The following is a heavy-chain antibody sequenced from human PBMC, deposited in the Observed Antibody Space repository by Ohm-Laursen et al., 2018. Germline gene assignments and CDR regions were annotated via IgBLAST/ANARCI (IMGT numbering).Heavy chain of an antibody. V-gene: IGHV1-2*02. CDR1: GYPFIGYY. CDR2: INPDSGGT. J-gene: IGHJ4*02. D-gene: IGHD2-21*02. CDR3: ARSGSIRADSRFYFDN. Sequence: SSVKVSCKTSGYPFIGYYIHWVRQAPGQGLECMGWINPDSGGTDSARKFQGRVTMTRDTSISTAYMELTRLTSDDTAVYYCARSGSIRADSRFYFDNWGQGTLVTVSS.